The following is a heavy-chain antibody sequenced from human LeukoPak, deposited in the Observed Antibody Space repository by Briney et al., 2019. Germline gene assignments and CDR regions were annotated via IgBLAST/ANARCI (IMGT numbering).Heavy chain of an antibody. CDR1: GGSISSYY. V-gene: IGHV4-59*08. CDR2: IYYSGST. Sequence: PSETLSLTCTVSGGSISSYYWSWIRQPPGKGLEWIGYIYYSGSTNYNPSLKSRVTISVDTSKNQFSLKPSSVTAADTAVYYCARHWEVVTASPRYDYWGQGTLVTVSS. CDR3: ARHWEVVTASPRYDY. D-gene: IGHD2-21*02. J-gene: IGHJ4*02.